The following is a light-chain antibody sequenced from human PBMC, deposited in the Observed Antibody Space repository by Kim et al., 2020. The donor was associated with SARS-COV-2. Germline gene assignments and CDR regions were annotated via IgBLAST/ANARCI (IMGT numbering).Light chain of an antibody. J-gene: IGKJ2*01. V-gene: IGKV3-11*01. Sequence: LSLSPSERASLSCRASQSVSSYFALCQQKPGQSPWLLIYDASNRATCIPAWFSGSGSGTDFSLSISSLQPVDFAVYYSHERSNWYTFGEGTKLEI. CDR2: DAS. CDR3: HERSNWYT. CDR1: QSVSSY.